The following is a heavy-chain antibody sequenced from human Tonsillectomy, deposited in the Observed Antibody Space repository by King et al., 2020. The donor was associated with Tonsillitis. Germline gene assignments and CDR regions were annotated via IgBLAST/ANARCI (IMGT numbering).Heavy chain of an antibody. J-gene: IGHJ4*02. CDR3: ARRGLGYCSGGSCYVDY. Sequence: QLVQSGAEVKKPGESLRISCKGSGYSFTSYWISWVRQMPGKGLEWMGRIDPSDSYTNYSPSFQGHVTISADKSISTAYLQWSSLKASDTAMYYCARRGLGYCSGGSCYVDYWGQGTLVTVS. V-gene: IGHV5-10-1*03. CDR1: GYSFTSYW. CDR2: IDPSDSYT. D-gene: IGHD2-15*01.